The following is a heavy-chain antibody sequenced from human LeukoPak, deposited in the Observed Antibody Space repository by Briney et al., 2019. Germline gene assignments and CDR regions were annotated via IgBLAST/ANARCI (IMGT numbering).Heavy chain of an antibody. CDR2: ISSSSSYI. CDR3: ARDLEYSSSWGMDV. CDR1: GFTFSSYS. J-gene: IGHJ6*02. D-gene: IGHD6-6*01. V-gene: IGHV3-21*01. Sequence: GGSLRLSCAASGFTFSSYSMNWVRQAPGKGLEWVSSISSSSSYIYYADSVKGRFTISRDNAKSSLYLQMNSLRAEDTAVYYCARDLEYSSSWGMDVWGQGTTVTVSS.